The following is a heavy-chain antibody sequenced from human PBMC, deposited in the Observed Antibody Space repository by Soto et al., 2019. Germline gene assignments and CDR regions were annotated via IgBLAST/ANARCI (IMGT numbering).Heavy chain of an antibody. J-gene: IGHJ3*02. CDR1: GFSFTSYW. Sequence: GESLKISCKGSGFSFTSYWIGWVRQMPGKGLECMGIIYPRDSDTRYNPSLQGQVTISVDESIDTAYLQWISLKTSDTAMYYCARTGVADGLEILGQWIRAT. V-gene: IGHV5-51*01. D-gene: IGHD3-3*01. CDR2: IYPRDSDT. CDR3: ARTGVADGLEI.